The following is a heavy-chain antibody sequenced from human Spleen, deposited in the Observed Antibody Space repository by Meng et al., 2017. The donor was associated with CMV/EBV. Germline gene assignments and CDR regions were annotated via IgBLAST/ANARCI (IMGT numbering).Heavy chain of an antibody. D-gene: IGHD3-3*01. CDR3: AKDSQRQDGWHGSFCDY. CDR2: IRYDGGNK. Sequence: GGSLRLSCAASGFTFSDYGMHWVRQAPGKGLEWVAFIRYDGGNKYYIDSVRGRITISRDNSKNILYLQISGLRPEDTAVYYCAKDSQRQDGWHGSFCDYWGQGTLVTVSS. J-gene: IGHJ4*02. V-gene: IGHV3-30*02. CDR1: GFTFSDYG.